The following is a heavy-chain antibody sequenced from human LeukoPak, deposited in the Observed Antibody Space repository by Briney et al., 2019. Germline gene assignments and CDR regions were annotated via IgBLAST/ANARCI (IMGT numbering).Heavy chain of an antibody. J-gene: IGHJ4*02. CDR1: GFTFSSYA. CDR2: ISGSGDNT. Sequence: GGSLRLSCAASGFTFSSYAMSWVRQAPGKGLEWVSGISGSGDNTYYADSVKGRFTISRDNAKNSLYLQMNSLRAEDTALYYCAKGYRKGRWLPLDYWGQGTLVTVSS. D-gene: IGHD5-24*01. CDR3: AKGYRKGRWLPLDY. V-gene: IGHV3-23*01.